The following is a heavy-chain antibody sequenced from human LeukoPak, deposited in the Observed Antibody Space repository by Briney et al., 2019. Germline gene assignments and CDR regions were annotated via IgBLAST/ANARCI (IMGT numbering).Heavy chain of an antibody. CDR2: IIPIFGTA. J-gene: IGHJ6*02. CDR3: ARDSYLDIVVVPAAYYYYGMDV. CDR1: GGTFSSYA. Sequence: SVKVSCKASGGTFSSYAISWVRQAPGQGLEWMGGIIPIFGTANCAQKFQGRVTITADESTSTAYMELSSLRSEDTAVYYCARDSYLDIVVVPAAYYYYGMDVWGQGTTVTVSS. D-gene: IGHD2-2*03. V-gene: IGHV1-69*13.